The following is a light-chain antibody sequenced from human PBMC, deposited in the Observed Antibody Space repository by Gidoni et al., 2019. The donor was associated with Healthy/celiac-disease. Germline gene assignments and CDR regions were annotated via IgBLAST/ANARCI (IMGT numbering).Light chain of an antibody. CDR1: QSVSSY. V-gene: IGKV3-11*01. J-gene: IGKJ4*01. Sequence: EIVLTQSPATLSLSPGERATLPCRASQSVSSYLAWYQQKPGQAPRLLIYDASNRATGIPARFSGSGSGTDFTLTISSLEPEDFAVYYCQQRSKTFGGGTKVEIK. CDR2: DAS. CDR3: QQRSKT.